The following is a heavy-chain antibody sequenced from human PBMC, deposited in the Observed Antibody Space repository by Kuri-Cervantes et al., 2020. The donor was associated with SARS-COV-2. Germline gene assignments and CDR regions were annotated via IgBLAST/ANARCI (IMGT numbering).Heavy chain of an antibody. Sequence: GSLRLSCAVYGGSFSGYYWSWIRQPPGKGLEWIGEINHSGSTNYNPSLKSRVTISVDTSKNQFSLKLSSVTAADTAVYYCARGRGYSGYDSPLNWFDPWGQGTLVTVSS. V-gene: IGHV4-34*01. CDR3: ARGRGYSGYDSPLNWFDP. D-gene: IGHD5-12*01. CDR1: GGSFSGYY. CDR2: INHSGST. J-gene: IGHJ5*02.